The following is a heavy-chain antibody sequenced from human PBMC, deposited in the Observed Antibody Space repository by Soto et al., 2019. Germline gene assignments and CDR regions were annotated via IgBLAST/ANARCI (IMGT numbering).Heavy chain of an antibody. CDR3: ARADRAYNWFDP. CDR1: GGSISRYH. J-gene: IGHJ5*02. V-gene: IGHV4-59*12. Sequence: PSETLSLTCAVSGGSISRYHWTWIRQPPGKGLEWIGYIYHSGSTYYNPSLKSRVTISVDTSKNQFSLKVNSVTAADTAVHYCARADRAYNWFDPWGQGTLVTVSS. CDR2: IYHSGST.